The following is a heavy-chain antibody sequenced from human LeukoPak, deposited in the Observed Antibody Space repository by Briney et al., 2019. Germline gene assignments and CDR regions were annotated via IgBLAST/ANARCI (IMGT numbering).Heavy chain of an antibody. CDR3: ARGLIDAFDI. V-gene: IGHV3-74*01. CDR2: INSDGSST. Sequence: PGGSLRLSCAASGFTFSSYWMHWVRQAPGKGLGWVSRINSDGSSTSYADSVKGRFTISRDNAKNTLYLQMNSLRAEDTAVYYCARGLIDAFDIWGQGTMVTVSS. CDR1: GFTFSSYW. J-gene: IGHJ3*02.